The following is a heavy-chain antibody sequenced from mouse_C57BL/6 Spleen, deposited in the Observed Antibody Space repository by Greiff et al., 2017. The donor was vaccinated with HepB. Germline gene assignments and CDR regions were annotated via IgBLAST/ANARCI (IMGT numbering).Heavy chain of an antibody. J-gene: IGHJ3*01. CDR2: IDPEDGDT. V-gene: IGHV14-1*01. Sequence: VQLKESGAELVRPGASVKLSCTASGFNIKDYYMHWVKQRPEQGLEWIGRIDPEDGDTEYAPKFQGKATMTADTSSNTAYLQLSSLTSEDTAVYYCTRRIYYDYDGPWFAYWGQGTLVTVSA. CDR3: TRRIYYDYDGPWFAY. CDR1: GFNIKDYY. D-gene: IGHD2-4*01.